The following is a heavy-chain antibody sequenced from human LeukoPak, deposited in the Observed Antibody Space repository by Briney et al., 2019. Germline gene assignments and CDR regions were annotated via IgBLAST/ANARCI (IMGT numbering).Heavy chain of an antibody. CDR1: GGTFISYA. V-gene: IGHV1-69*04. Sequence: GASVTVSCKASGGTFISYAISWVRQAPGQGLEWMGRIIPILGIANYAQKFQGRVTITADKSTSTAYMELSSLRSEDTAVYYCARDGSGTYFDYWGQGTLVTVSS. D-gene: IGHD3-10*01. CDR3: ARDGSGTYFDY. J-gene: IGHJ4*02. CDR2: IIPILGIA.